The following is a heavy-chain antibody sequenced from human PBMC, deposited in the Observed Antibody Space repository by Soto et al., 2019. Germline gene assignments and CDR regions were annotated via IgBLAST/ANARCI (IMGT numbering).Heavy chain of an antibody. V-gene: IGHV4-59*01. J-gene: IGHJ6*03. CDR2: THSTWSP. Sequence: SETLSLTCNVSGASTSNYYWNWVRQPPGRGLEWIAFTHSTWSPNYNPSLKSRVTVSVDASKNQFSLRLSSVTAADTAIYYCARAAHLSLHYYYMDVWGKGTTVTVSS. CDR1: GASTSNYY. CDR3: ARAAHLSLHYYYMDV.